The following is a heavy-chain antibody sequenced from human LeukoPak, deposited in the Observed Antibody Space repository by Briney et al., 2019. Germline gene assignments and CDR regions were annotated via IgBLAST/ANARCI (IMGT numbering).Heavy chain of an antibody. V-gene: IGHV1-2*02. CDR1: GYTFTGYY. J-gene: IGHJ4*02. Sequence: ASVKVSCKAPGYTFTGYYMHWVRQAPGQGLEWMGWINPNSGGTNYAQKFQGRVTMTRDTSISTAYMELSRLRSDDTAVYYCASRPYSGSYPGSDYWGQGTLVTVSS. D-gene: IGHD1-26*01. CDR2: INPNSGGT. CDR3: ASRPYSGSYPGSDY.